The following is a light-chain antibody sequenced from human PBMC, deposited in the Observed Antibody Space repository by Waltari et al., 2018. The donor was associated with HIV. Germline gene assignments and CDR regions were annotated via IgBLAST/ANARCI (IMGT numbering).Light chain of an antibody. CDR2: TNI. CDR1: SSNIGSNH. J-gene: IGLJ3*02. CDR3: AVWDDSLRSVL. Sequence: QSVLTQPPSASGTPGQRVNISCSGGSSNIGSNHVNWYRQFPGEAPKLLIYTNIQRPSGVPDRFSGSKSGTSASLAISGLQSEDEADFDCAVWDDSLRSVLFGGGTRLTVL. V-gene: IGLV1-44*01.